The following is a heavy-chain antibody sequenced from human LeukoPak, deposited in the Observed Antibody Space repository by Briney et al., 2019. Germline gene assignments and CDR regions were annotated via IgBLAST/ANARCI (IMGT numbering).Heavy chain of an antibody. J-gene: IGHJ4*02. V-gene: IGHV4-4*07. Sequence: PSETLSLTCSVSDDSITTSYWSWIRQPAGKGLEWIGRVSRSGSVLYNSYNPPLRSRVILSVDTSKNQMSLTLSAVTAADTGVYYCARGNGWKLHDYWGQGIQVTVSS. D-gene: IGHD4-23*01. CDR3: ARGNGWKLHDY. CDR1: DDSITTSY. CDR2: VSRSGSVLYN.